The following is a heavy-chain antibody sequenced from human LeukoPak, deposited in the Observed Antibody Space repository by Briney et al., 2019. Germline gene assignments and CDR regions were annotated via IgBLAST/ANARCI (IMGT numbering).Heavy chain of an antibody. CDR1: GYTFTGYY. Sequence: ASVKVSCKASGYTFTGYYMHWVRQAPGQGLEWMGWINPNSGGTNYAQKFQGWVTMTRDTSISTAYMELSRLRSDDTAVYYCATPKHCSSTSCYKGRAFDIWGQGTMVTVSS. CDR3: ATPKHCSSTSCYKGRAFDI. CDR2: INPNSGGT. D-gene: IGHD2-2*02. J-gene: IGHJ3*02. V-gene: IGHV1-2*04.